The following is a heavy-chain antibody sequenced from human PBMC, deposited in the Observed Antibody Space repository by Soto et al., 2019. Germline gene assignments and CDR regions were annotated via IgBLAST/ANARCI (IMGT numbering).Heavy chain of an antibody. CDR1: GGSISSGGYY. D-gene: IGHD2-2*01. Sequence: SETLSLTCTVSGGSISSGGYYWSWIRQHPGKGLEWIGYIYYSGSTYYNPSLKSRVTISVDTSKNQFSLKLSSVTAADTAVYYCARAASYCSSTSCYDIRHYYYYYMDVWGKGTTVTVSS. J-gene: IGHJ6*03. V-gene: IGHV4-31*03. CDR3: ARAASYCSSTSCYDIRHYYYYYMDV. CDR2: IYYSGST.